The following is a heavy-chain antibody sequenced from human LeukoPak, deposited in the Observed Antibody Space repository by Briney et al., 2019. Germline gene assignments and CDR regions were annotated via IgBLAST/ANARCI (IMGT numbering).Heavy chain of an antibody. D-gene: IGHD6-19*01. CDR3: AKDRTSGSSGWYEGFDY. J-gene: IGHJ4*02. CDR1: GFTFSSYA. CDR2: ISGSGGST. Sequence: PGGSLRLSCAASGFTFSSYAMSWVRQAPGKGLEWVSAISGSGGSTYYADSVKGRFTISRDNSKNTLYLQMNSLRAEDTAAYYCAKDRTSGSSGWYEGFDYWGQGTLVTVSS. V-gene: IGHV3-23*01.